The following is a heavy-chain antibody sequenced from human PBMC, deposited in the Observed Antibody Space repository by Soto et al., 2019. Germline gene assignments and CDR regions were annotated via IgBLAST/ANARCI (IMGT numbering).Heavy chain of an antibody. J-gene: IGHJ4*02. V-gene: IGHV3-33*01. CDR2: IWYDGSNK. Sequence: GGSLRLSCAASGFDFSTYGMHWVRQAPGKGPEWVAVIWYDGSNKYYADSVRGRFIISRDNSKSTLFLQLNSLRTEDTAVYYCARAVGPFDYWGQGSLVTVSS. D-gene: IGHD1-26*01. CDR3: ARAVGPFDY. CDR1: GFDFSTYG.